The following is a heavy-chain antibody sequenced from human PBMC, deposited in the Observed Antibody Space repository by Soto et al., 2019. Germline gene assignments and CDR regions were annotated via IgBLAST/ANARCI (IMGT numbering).Heavy chain of an antibody. CDR2: AFYSGST. V-gene: IGHV4-59*01. CDR1: GGSISSYY. D-gene: IGHD2-15*01. Sequence: PSETLSLTCTVSGGSISSYYWNWIRQSPGKGLEWIGYAFYSGSTKYSPSFKGRVTISVDTSKNQFSLNLRSVTAADTAVYYCAYSETYAWFDPWGQGTMVTVYS. J-gene: IGHJ5*02. CDR3: AYSETYAWFDP.